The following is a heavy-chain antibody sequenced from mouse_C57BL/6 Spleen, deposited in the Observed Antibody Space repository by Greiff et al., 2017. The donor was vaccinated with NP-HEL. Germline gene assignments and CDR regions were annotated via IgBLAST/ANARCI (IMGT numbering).Heavy chain of an antibody. CDR3: AKAYDGYYAAWFAY. V-gene: IGHV2-5*01. CDR1: GFSLTSYG. J-gene: IGHJ3*01. Sequence: QVQLQQPGPGLVQPSQSLSITCTVSGFSLTSYGVHWVRQSPGKGLEWLGVIWRGGSTDYNAAFMSRLSITKDNSKSQVFFKMNSLQADDTAIYYCAKAYDGYYAAWFAYWGQGTLVTVSA. D-gene: IGHD2-3*01. CDR2: IWRGGST.